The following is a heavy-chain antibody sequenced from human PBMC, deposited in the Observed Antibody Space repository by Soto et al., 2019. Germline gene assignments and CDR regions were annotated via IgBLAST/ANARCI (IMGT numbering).Heavy chain of an antibody. Sequence: EVQLVESGGGLVQPGGSLRLSCGASGFTFSAYWMHWVRQAPGKGLVWVSRISREGSSIDYDVSVKGRFTICGDNAKNTLYLDMNSLRAEDTAGCCWARGWKGEGMDVWGQGPAVTVSS. D-gene: IGHD3-10*01. V-gene: IGHV3-74*01. CDR1: GFTFSAYW. J-gene: IGHJ6*01. CDR3: ARGWKGEGMDV. CDR2: ISREGSSI.